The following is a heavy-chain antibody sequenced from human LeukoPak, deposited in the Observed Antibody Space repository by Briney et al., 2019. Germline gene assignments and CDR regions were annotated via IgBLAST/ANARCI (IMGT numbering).Heavy chain of an antibody. V-gene: IGHV4-4*07. CDR2: IYTSGST. CDR1: GGSISSYY. J-gene: IGHJ5*02. D-gene: IGHD3-10*01. CDR3: ARAVRDRGVILPWFDP. Sequence: SETLSLTCTVSGGSISSYYWSWIRQPAGKGLEWIERIYTSGSTNYNPSLKSRVTISVDTSKNQFSLKLSSVIAADTAVYYCARAVRDRGVILPWFDPWGQGTLVTVSS.